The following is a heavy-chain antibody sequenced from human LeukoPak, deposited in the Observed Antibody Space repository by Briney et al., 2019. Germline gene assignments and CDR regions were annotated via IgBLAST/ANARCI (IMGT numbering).Heavy chain of an antibody. V-gene: IGHV3-23*01. CDR1: GFTFSSYE. Sequence: GSLRLSCAASGFTFSSYEMNWVRQAPGKGLEWVSAISGSGGSTYYADSVKGRFTISRDNSKNTLYLQMNSLRAEDTAVYYCAKAVSGYCSSTSCYGRWGYYYYMDVWGKGTTVTVSS. CDR3: AKAVSGYCSSTSCYGRWGYYYYMDV. CDR2: ISGSGGST. J-gene: IGHJ6*03. D-gene: IGHD2-2*01.